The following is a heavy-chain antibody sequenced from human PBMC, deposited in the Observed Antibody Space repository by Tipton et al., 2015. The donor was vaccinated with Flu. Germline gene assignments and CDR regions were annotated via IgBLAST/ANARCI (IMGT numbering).Heavy chain of an antibody. CDR1: GDSISSDYY. D-gene: IGHD6-19*01. CDR3: ARERRGGWPFYDAFDF. Sequence: TLSLTCAVSGDSISSDYYWGWIRQFPGKGLEWIGTVSRTGSTIYNPSLKSRVTMSVDLFKNQISLRLSSVTAADTAVYYCARERRGGWPFYDAFDFWGQGTTVTVSS. V-gene: IGHV4-38-2*01. CDR2: VSRTGST. J-gene: IGHJ3*01.